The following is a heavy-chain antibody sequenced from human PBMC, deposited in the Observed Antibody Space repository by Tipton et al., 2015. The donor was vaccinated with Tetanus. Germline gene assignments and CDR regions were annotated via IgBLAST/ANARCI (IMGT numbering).Heavy chain of an antibody. Sequence: TLSLTCTVSGGSVSSGSYYWSWIRQPPGKGLEWIGYIYYSGSTNYNPSHKSRVTISVDTSKNQFSLKLSSGTAADTAVYYCARHSSSWDYFYYYGMDVWGQGTMVSVSS. CDR3: ARHSSSWDYFYYYGMDV. CDR1: GGSVSSGSYY. V-gene: IGHV4-61*01. D-gene: IGHD6-13*01. CDR2: IYYSGST. J-gene: IGHJ6*02.